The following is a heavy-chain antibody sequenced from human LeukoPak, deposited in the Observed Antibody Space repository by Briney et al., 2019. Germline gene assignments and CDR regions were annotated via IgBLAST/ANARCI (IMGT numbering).Heavy chain of an antibody. CDR2: ISGSGGST. J-gene: IGHJ5*02. V-gene: IGHV3-23*01. CDR3: AKYCSSTSCYAEGDL. D-gene: IGHD2-2*01. CDR1: GLTFSIYS. Sequence: GDSLTPSCAPSGLTFSIYSMRWLRQPPGKGLACVSAISGSGGSTYYADSVKGRYTISRDNSKNTLYLQMNSLRAEDTAVYYCAKYCSSTSCYAEGDLWGQGTLVTVFS.